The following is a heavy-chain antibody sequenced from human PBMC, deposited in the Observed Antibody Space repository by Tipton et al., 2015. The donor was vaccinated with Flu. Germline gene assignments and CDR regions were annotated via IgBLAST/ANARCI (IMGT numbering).Heavy chain of an antibody. V-gene: IGHV3-23*01. CDR2: ISGSGGST. CDR1: GFTFSSYA. CDR3: AKAPPYDYGDEYYYYYYGMDV. J-gene: IGHJ6*02. D-gene: IGHD4-17*01. Sequence: SLRLSCAASGFTFSSYAMSWVRQAPGKGLEWVSAISGSGGSTYYADSVKGRFTISRDNSKNTLYLQMNSLRAEDTAVYYCAKAPPYDYGDEYYYYYYGMDVWGQGTTVTVSS.